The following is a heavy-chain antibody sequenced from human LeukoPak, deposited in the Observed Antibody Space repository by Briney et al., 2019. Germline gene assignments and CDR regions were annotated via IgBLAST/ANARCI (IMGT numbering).Heavy chain of an antibody. V-gene: IGHV3-11*04. J-gene: IGHJ4*02. D-gene: IGHD3-10*01. Sequence: GGSLRLSCAASGFTFSDYYMSWIRQAPGKGLEWVSYISSSSSTIYYADSVKGRFTISRDNSKNTLYLQMNSLRAEDTAVYYCAREGYYGSGSYYRLSYYFDYWGQGTLVTVSS. CDR3: AREGYYGSGSYYRLSYYFDY. CDR1: GFTFSDYY. CDR2: ISSSSSTI.